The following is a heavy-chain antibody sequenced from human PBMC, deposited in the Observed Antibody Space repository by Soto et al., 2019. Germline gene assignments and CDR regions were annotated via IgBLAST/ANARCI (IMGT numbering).Heavy chain of an antibody. J-gene: IGHJ6*02. Sequence: GSLIRACSASGFTFSDYSMNWVRQAPGKGLEWVSYISSTSNTIHYADSVKGRFTISRDNAKNSLDLQMNSLRDEDTDVYYCARGRFSSTSYGMDVWGQGTKVTVYS. CDR1: GFTFSDYS. CDR3: ARGRFSSTSYGMDV. V-gene: IGHV3-48*02. CDR2: ISSTSNTI. D-gene: IGHD2-21*01.